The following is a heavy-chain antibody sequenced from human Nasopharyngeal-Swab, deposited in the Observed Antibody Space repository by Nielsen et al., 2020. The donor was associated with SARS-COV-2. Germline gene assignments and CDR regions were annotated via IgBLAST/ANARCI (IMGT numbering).Heavy chain of an antibody. CDR1: GDSIISYY. V-gene: IGHV4-59*01. CDR2: MYYSGST. J-gene: IGHJ2*01. Sequence: SETLSLTCSVSGDSIISYYWSWIRQPPGKGLEWIGYMYYSGSTSRNPSLKSRVTISVDTSKNQISLKLTSVTAADTAVYYCARPGGSGDPYWYFDLWGRGTLVTVSS. D-gene: IGHD3-16*01. CDR3: ARPGGSGDPYWYFDL.